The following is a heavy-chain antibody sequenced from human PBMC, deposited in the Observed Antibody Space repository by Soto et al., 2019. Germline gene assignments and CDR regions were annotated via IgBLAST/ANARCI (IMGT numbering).Heavy chain of an antibody. Sequence: QVQLVESGGGVVQPGSSLRLSCAASGFTFSRYGIHWVRQSPGKGLEWVSFISYDGGKTDYVDSVRGRFTISRDNSNSILYLQMRSLRAEDTAVYFCAREVRANLNDFGDYEWFDPWGQGTLVTVSS. V-gene: IGHV3-30*03. J-gene: IGHJ5*02. CDR3: AREVRANLNDFGDYEWFDP. D-gene: IGHD4-17*01. CDR1: GFTFSRYG. CDR2: ISYDGGKT.